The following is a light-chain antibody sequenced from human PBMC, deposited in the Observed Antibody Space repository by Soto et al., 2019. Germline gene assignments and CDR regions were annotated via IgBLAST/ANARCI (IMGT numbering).Light chain of an antibody. CDR3: SSYTSSSSTYV. V-gene: IGLV2-14*01. Sequence: QSALTQPASVSGSPGQSITISCTGTSSDVGGYNYVSWYQQYPGKAPKLMIYDVSNRPSGVSNRFSGSKSGSTASLTISGLPAEDEADYYCSSYTSSSSTYVFGTGTKVTVL. CDR2: DVS. CDR1: SSDVGGYNY. J-gene: IGLJ1*01.